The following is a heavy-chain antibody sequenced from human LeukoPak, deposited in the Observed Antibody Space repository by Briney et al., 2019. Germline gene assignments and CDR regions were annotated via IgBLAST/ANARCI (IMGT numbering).Heavy chain of an antibody. V-gene: IGHV4-4*07. CDR2: IYTSGST. D-gene: IGHD3-22*01. CDR1: GGSISSYY. Sequence: PSETLSLTCAVSGGSISSYYWSWIRQPAGQGLEWIGRIYTSGSTNYNPSLKSRVTMSVDTSKNQFSLKLSSVTAADTAVYYCARVVTLGIVVGPDYMDVWGKGTTVTVSS. CDR3: ARVVTLGIVVGPDYMDV. J-gene: IGHJ6*03.